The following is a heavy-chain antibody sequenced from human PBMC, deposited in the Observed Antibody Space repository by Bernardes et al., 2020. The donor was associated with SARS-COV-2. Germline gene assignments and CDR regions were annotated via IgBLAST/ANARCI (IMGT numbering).Heavy chain of an antibody. CDR2: VYYSGST. J-gene: IGHJ6*02. Sequence: SETLSLTCTVSGGSISSSNHYWAWIRQPPGKGLEWIGSVYYSGSTYYSPSLKSRVTISIDTSKNQFFLKVTSVTAADTAIYYCARRESSSSGFGFHNGMDVWGQGTTVTVSS. V-gene: IGHV4-39*01. CDR3: ARRESSSSGFGFHNGMDV. CDR1: GGSISSSNHY. D-gene: IGHD6-6*01.